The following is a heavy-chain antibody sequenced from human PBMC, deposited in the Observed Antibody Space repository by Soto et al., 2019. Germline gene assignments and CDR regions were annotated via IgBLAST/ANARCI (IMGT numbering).Heavy chain of an antibody. Sequence: ASVKVSCKASCLTFTSHGISWVRQAPGQGLEWMGWISAYNGYTNYAQKLQGRVTMTTDTSTSTAYMELRGLRSDDTAVYSCSRSDILNGYYTSWFDPWGQGTLVTVSS. V-gene: IGHV1-18*01. J-gene: IGHJ5*02. D-gene: IGHD3-9*01. CDR2: ISAYNGYT. CDR1: CLTFTSHG. CDR3: SRSDILNGYYTSWFDP.